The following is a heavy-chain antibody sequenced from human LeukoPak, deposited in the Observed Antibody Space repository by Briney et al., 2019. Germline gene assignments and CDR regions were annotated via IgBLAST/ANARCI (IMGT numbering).Heavy chain of an antibody. Sequence: KPSETLSLTCTVSGGSISSGDYYWSWIRQPPGKGLEWIGYIYYSGSTYYNPSLKSRVTISVDTSKNQFSLKLSSVTAADTAVYYCVRHTTSGWYQVVYWGQGTLVTVSS. CDR1: GGSISSGDYY. CDR2: IYYSGST. D-gene: IGHD6-19*01. CDR3: VRHTTSGWYQVVY. V-gene: IGHV4-30-4*01. J-gene: IGHJ4*02.